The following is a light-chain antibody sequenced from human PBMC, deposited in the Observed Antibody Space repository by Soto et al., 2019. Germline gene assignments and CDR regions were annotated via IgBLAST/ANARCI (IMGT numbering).Light chain of an antibody. Sequence: QSALTQPASVSGSPGQSITISCTGTSNDVGNGYDSVSWYQHHPGKAPKLIIYEVVNRPSRVSNRFSGSKSGNTASLTISGLQAEDEADYYCSSYTTDISPYVFGTGTKVTVL. J-gene: IGLJ1*01. CDR1: SNDVGNGYDS. V-gene: IGLV2-14*01. CDR2: EVV. CDR3: SSYTTDISPYV.